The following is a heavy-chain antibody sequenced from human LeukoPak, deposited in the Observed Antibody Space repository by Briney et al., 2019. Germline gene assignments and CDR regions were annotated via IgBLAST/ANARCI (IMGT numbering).Heavy chain of an antibody. CDR3: ARDYNWNDDYYYGMDV. CDR1: GFTFSDST. J-gene: IGHJ6*02. V-gene: IGHV3-48*03. D-gene: IGHD1-1*01. CDR2: ISSSGSTI. Sequence: GGSLKLSCAASGFTFSDSTIHWVRQASGKGLEWVSYISSSGSTIYYADSVKGRFTISRDNAKNSLYLQMNSLRAEDTAVYYCARDYNWNDDYYYGMDVWGQGTTVTVSS.